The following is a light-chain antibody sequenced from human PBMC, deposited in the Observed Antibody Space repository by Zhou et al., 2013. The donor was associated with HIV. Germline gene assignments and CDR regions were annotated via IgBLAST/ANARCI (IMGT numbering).Light chain of an antibody. CDR1: QSISTY. J-gene: IGKJ1*01. V-gene: IGKV1-39*01. Sequence: GDGVTITCRASQSISTYLSWYRQKPGKAPKLLIYGASSLQSGVPSRFSGRGSGTDFTLTISSLRPEDFATYYCQQTYNIPRTFGQGTTLDIK. CDR2: GAS. CDR3: QQTYNIPRT.